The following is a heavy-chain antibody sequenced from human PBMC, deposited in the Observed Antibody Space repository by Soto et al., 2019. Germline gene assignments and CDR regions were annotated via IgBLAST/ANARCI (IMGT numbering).Heavy chain of an antibody. J-gene: IGHJ4*02. CDR2: VYYNGST. CDR1: GASMNNFY. D-gene: IGHD3-16*01. Sequence: SETLSLTCSVSGASMNNFYCSWIRQAPGKGLEYIGWVYYNGSTNYNPSLKSRLSISLDTSKNQISLKLNSVTAADTAVYYCARSGHTFGGVVWGQGVLVTVSS. CDR3: ARSGHTFGGVV. V-gene: IGHV4-59*01.